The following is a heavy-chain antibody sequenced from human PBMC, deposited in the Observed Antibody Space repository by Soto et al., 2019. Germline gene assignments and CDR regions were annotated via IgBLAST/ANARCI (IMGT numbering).Heavy chain of an antibody. D-gene: IGHD3-16*01. CDR2: ISPYTGNT. V-gene: IGHV1-18*01. J-gene: IGHJ6*02. CDR3: VMVDNYVTPTPKDV. CDR1: GYIFVNYG. Sequence: QVQLVQSGDEVKKPGASVKVSCKASGYIFVNYGIAWVRQAPGQGIEWMGWISPYTGNTHSASKVQGRLTMTTDTSTSTAYMDLGSLTSDDTAVYYCVMVDNYVTPTPKDVWGQGTTVTVSS.